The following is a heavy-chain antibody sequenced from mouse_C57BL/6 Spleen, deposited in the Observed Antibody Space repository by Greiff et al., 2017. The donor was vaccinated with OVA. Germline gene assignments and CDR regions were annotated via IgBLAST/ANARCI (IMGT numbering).Heavy chain of an antibody. D-gene: IGHD2-2*01. V-gene: IGHV1-26*01. CDR3: ARTLGGYDFAY. J-gene: IGHJ3*01. CDR2: INPNNGGT. CDR1: GYTFTDYY. Sequence: EVQLQQSGPELVKPGASVKISCKASGYTFTDYYMNWVKQSHGQSLEWIGDINPNNGGTSYNQKFKGKATLTVDKYSSTAYMELRSLTSEDSAVYYCARTLGGYDFAYWGQGTLVTVSA.